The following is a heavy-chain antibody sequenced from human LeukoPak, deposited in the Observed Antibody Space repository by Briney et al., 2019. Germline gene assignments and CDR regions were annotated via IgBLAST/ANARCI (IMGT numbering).Heavy chain of an antibody. V-gene: IGHV4-38-2*02. CDR1: GYYISSGYY. Sequence: SETLSLTCTVSGYYISSGYYWGWIRQPPGKGLEWIGSFYHSGSTYYNPSLKSRVTISVDTSKNQFSLKLSSVTAADTAVYYCARSPSWYCSSTSCYPDYWGQGTLVTVSS. CDR3: ARSPSWYCSSTSCYPDY. D-gene: IGHD2-2*01. J-gene: IGHJ4*02. CDR2: FYHSGST.